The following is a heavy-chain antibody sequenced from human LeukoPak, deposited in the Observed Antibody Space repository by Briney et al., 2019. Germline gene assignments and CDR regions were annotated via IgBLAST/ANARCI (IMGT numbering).Heavy chain of an antibody. CDR1: GYPFSSCG. CDR2: ISGYNGDT. J-gene: IGHJ4*02. V-gene: IGHV1-18*01. Sequence: ASVKVSCKTFGYPFSSCGINWVRQAPGQGLEWIGWISGYNGDTNYAQKFQGRVTMTTDTSTNTAYMDLRRLRSDDTAVYYCARNWGAGHPINLDYWGQGTLVTVSS. D-gene: IGHD3-16*01. CDR3: ARNWGAGHPINLDY.